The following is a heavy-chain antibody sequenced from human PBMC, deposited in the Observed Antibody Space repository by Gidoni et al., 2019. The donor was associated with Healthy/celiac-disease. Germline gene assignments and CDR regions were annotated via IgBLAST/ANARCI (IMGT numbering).Heavy chain of an antibody. Sequence: QVQLQESGPGLVKPSETLSLTCPVSGGSISSYYWSWIRQPAGKGLEWIGRIYTSGSTNYNPSLKSRVTMSVDTSKNQFSLKLSSVTAADTAVYYCARERLRFLEWHYREGFDPWGQGTLVTVSS. J-gene: IGHJ5*02. CDR3: ARERLRFLEWHYREGFDP. D-gene: IGHD3-3*01. CDR2: IYTSGST. CDR1: GGSISSYY. V-gene: IGHV4-4*07.